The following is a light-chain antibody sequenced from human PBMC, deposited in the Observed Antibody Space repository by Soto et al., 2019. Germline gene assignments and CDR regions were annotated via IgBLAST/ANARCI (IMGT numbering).Light chain of an antibody. Sequence: QSVLTQPASASRSPGQSITISCTGTSSDVGGYNYVSWYQQHPGKAPKLIIYELSNRPSGVSNRFSGSKSGNTASLTISGLQAEDETDYYCNSYTSKSTGVFGTGTKVTIL. CDR1: SSDVGGYNY. J-gene: IGLJ1*01. CDR3: NSYTSKSTGV. CDR2: ELS. V-gene: IGLV2-14*01.